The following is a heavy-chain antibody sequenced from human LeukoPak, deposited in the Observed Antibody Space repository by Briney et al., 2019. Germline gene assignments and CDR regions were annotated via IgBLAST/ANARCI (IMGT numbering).Heavy chain of an antibody. CDR2: IEYSGNA. CDR1: GYSISSSYY. J-gene: IGHJ5*02. Sequence: PSETLSLTCTVSGYSISSSYYWSWIRQPPGQGLEWIGYIEYSGNANYSPSLKSRVTISVDTSKNQFSLRLSSVTAADTAVYYCARDNSVRDEAWWFNPWGQGTLVTVSS. V-gene: IGHV4-61*01. D-gene: IGHD5-24*01. CDR3: ARDNSVRDEAWWFNP.